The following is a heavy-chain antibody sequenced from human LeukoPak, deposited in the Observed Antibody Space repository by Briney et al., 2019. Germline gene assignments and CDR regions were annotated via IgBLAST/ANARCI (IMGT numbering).Heavy chain of an antibody. CDR3: AKELYDYVWGSYRYFGY. V-gene: IGHV3-23*01. D-gene: IGHD3-16*02. CDR1: GFTFSSYA. CDR2: ISGSGGST. Sequence: GGSLRLSCAASGFTFSSYAMSWVRQAPGKGLEWVSAISGSGGSTYYADSVKGRFTISRDNSKNTLFLKMTGLRAEDTAVYYCAKELYDYVWGSYRYFGYWGQGTLVTVSS. J-gene: IGHJ4*02.